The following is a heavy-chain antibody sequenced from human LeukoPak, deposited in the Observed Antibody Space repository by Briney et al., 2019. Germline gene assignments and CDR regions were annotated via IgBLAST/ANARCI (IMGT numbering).Heavy chain of an antibody. Sequence: ASVKVSCKASGYTCTSYGISWGRQAPGQGLEWMGWISAYNGNTNYAQKLQGRVTMTTDTSTSTAYMELRSLRSDDTAVYYCARDGPRITMVRGEAPDYWGQGTLVTVSS. CDR3: ARDGPRITMVRGEAPDY. V-gene: IGHV1-18*04. D-gene: IGHD3-10*01. J-gene: IGHJ4*02. CDR1: GYTCTSYG. CDR2: ISAYNGNT.